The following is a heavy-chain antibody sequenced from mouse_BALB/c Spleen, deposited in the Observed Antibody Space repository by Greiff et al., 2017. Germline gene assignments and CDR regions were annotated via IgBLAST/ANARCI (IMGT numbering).Heavy chain of an antibody. CDR3: ARGDWDGFAY. Sequence: EVKLQQSGPGLVKPSQSLSLTCSVTGYSITSGYYWNWIRQCPGNKLEWMGYISYDGSNNYNPSLKNRISITRDTSKNQFFLKLNSVTTEDTATYFCARGDWDGFAYWGQGTLVTVSA. V-gene: IGHV3-6*02. CDR1: GYSITSGYY. CDR2: ISYDGSN. D-gene: IGHD4-1*01. J-gene: IGHJ3*01.